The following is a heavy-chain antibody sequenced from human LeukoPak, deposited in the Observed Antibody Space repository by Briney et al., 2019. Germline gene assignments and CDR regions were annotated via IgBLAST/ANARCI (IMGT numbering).Heavy chain of an antibody. V-gene: IGHV1-69*13. Sequence: SVKVSCKASGGTFSSYAISWVRQAPGQGLEWMGGIIPIFGTANYAQKFQGRVTITADESTSTAYMELSSLRSEDTAVYYCARGINYYDSSGYYLKDRYCFDYWGQGTLVTVSS. CDR1: GGTFSSYA. CDR3: ARGINYYDSSGYYLKDRYCFDY. CDR2: IIPIFGTA. J-gene: IGHJ4*02. D-gene: IGHD3-22*01.